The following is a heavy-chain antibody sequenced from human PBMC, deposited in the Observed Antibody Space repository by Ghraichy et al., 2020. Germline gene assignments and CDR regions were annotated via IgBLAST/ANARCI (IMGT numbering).Heavy chain of an antibody. CDR2: IYYSGST. J-gene: IGHJ3*02. CDR3: ARVHYYDSSGYYSAPFHAFDI. Sequence: SETLSLTCAVSGGSISSGGYSWSWIRQPPGKGLEWIGYIYYSGSTYYNPSLKSRVTISVDTSKNQFSLKLSSVTAADTAVYYCARVHYYDSSGYYSAPFHAFDIWGQGTMVTVSS. V-gene: IGHV4-30-4*07. D-gene: IGHD3-22*01. CDR1: GGSISSGGYS.